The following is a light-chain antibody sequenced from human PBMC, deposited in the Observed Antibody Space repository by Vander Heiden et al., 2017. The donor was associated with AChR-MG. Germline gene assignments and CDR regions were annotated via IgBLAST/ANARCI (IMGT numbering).Light chain of an antibody. V-gene: IGKV3-11*01. J-gene: IGKJ1*01. Sequence: VLTQSPATMSFSPGETANLSCRASQSVGTRLACYRHIPGQPPRLLIFDTLKRAPGIPPRFRGSGSRTDFTLTLGRLDAGDSAVYYCQQRDFWPRTFGQATHVEV. CDR2: DTL. CDR1: QSVGTR. CDR3: QQRDFWPRT.